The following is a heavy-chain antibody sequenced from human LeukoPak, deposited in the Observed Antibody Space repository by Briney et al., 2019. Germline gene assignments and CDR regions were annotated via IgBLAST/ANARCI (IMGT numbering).Heavy chain of an antibody. D-gene: IGHD5-24*01. CDR3: ARGPRDGYSLMPYYFDY. Sequence: GSSVCVSYKASVGTFSIYAVSWLRQAPGQGLEWMGGIIPLSGTAKYAERFQGRVTFTTDESTTTVYMDMTTLRSEDTAVYFCARGPRDGYSLMPYYFDYWGHGTRVIVSS. V-gene: IGHV1-69*05. CDR1: VGTFSIYA. J-gene: IGHJ4*01. CDR2: IIPLSGTA.